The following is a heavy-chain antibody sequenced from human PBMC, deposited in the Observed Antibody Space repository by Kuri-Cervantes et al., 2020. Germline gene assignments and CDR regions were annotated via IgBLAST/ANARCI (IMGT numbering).Heavy chain of an antibody. CDR1: GGSISSYY. V-gene: IGHV4-59*12. CDR3: ARELGPDYGDSYFDH. CDR2: IYYSGST. Sequence: GSLRLSCTVSGGSISSYYWSWIRQPPGKGLEWIGYIYYSGSTNYNPSLKSRVTISVDTSKNQFSLKLSSVTAADTAVYYCARELGPDYGDSYFDHWGQGTLVTVSS. J-gene: IGHJ4*02. D-gene: IGHD4-17*01.